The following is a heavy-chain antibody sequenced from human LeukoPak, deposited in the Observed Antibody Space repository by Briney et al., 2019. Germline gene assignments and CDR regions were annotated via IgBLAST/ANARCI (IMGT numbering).Heavy chain of an antibody. Sequence: PSETLSLTCTVSGGSISSSSYYWGWIRQPPGKGLEWIGSIYYSGNTYYNPSVKSRVSVSVDTSKNQFSLKLTSVTAADTAMYYCARGARYYYGSGSYPGLEQWLARDYYYGMDVWGQGTTVTVSS. CDR2: IYYSGNT. CDR3: ARGARYYYGSGSYPGLEQWLARDYYYGMDV. D-gene: IGHD3-10*01. V-gene: IGHV4-39*07. CDR1: GGSISSSSYY. J-gene: IGHJ6*02.